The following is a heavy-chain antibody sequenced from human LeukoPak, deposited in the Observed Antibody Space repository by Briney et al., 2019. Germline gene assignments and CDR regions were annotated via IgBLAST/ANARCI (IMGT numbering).Heavy chain of an antibody. CDR1: GYSFTNYW. V-gene: IGHV5-51*01. CDR2: THPGNSDT. Sequence: GESLKISCKGSGYSFTNYWVTWVRQMPGKGLEWMGITHPGNSDTRYSPSFQGQVTISADKSVRTAYLQWSSLKASDTAMYYCARPNITSYYDSRGYDAFDVWGQGTMVTVSS. J-gene: IGHJ3*01. CDR3: ARPNITSYYDSRGYDAFDV. D-gene: IGHD3-22*01.